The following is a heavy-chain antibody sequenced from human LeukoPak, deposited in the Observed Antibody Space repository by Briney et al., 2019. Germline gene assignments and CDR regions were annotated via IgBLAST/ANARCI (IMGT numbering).Heavy chain of an antibody. V-gene: IGHV4-61*08. J-gene: IGHJ4*02. Sequence: KTSETLSLTCTVSGDSISSGDSYWSWIRQPPGKGLEWIGHIYYSGSTNYNPSLKSRVTISVDTSKNQFSLKLSSVTAADTAVYHCAREAMYSYGNNFDYWGQGTLVTVS. D-gene: IGHD5-18*01. CDR1: GDSISSGDSY. CDR2: IYYSGST. CDR3: AREAMYSYGNNFDY.